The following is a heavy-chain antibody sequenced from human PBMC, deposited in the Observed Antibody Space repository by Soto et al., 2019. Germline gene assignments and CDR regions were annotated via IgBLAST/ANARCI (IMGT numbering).Heavy chain of an antibody. CDR2: IIPIFGTA. Sequence: ASVKVSCKASGGTFSSYAISWVRQAPGQGLEWMGGIIPIFGTANYAQKFQGRVTITADESTSTAYMELSSLRSEDTAVYYCARDSHYYDSSGYYYPLVYFDYWGQGTLVTVSS. J-gene: IGHJ4*02. CDR1: GGTFSSYA. D-gene: IGHD3-22*01. CDR3: ARDSHYYDSSGYYYPLVYFDY. V-gene: IGHV1-69*13.